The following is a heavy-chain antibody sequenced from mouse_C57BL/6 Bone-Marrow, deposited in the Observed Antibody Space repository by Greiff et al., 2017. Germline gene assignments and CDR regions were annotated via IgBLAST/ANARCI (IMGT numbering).Heavy chain of an antibody. CDR3: ARPGSSYWYFDV. J-gene: IGHJ1*03. CDR1: GYTFTDYN. Sequence: EVQLQQSGPELVKPGASVKIPCKASGYTFTDYNMDWVKQSHGKSLEWIGDINPNNGGTIYNQTFKGKATLTVDKSSSTAYMELRSLTSEDTAVYYCARPGSSYWYFDVWGTGTTVTVSS. D-gene: IGHD1-1*01. CDR2: INPNNGGT. V-gene: IGHV1-18*01.